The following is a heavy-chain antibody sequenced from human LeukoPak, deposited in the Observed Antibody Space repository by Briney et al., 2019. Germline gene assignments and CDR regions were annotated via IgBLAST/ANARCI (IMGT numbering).Heavy chain of an antibody. Sequence: SETLSLTCTVSGGSITSYTHYWGWIRQPPGKGLEWTATVYYTGGTYYNPSLKSRVTISIDTSRNHFSLKLTSVIAADTAMYYCVSNSSSSPWFDPWGQGTLVTVSS. D-gene: IGHD6-6*01. J-gene: IGHJ5*02. CDR2: VYYTGGT. V-gene: IGHV4-39*02. CDR1: GGSITSYTHY. CDR3: VSNSSSSPWFDP.